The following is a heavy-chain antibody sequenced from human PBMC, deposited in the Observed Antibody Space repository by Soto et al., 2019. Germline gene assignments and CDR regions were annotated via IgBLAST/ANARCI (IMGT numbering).Heavy chain of an antibody. CDR1: GYTFTSYD. Sequence: QVQLVQSGAEVKKPGASVKVSCKASGYTFTSYDINWVRQATGQGLEWMGWMNPNSGNTAYAQKFQGRVNMTRNTSISTAYMELSSLRSEDTAVYYCARGITIFGVVDPGGQGILVTVSS. J-gene: IGHJ5*02. CDR2: MNPNSGNT. V-gene: IGHV1-8*01. D-gene: IGHD3-3*01. CDR3: ARGITIFGVVDP.